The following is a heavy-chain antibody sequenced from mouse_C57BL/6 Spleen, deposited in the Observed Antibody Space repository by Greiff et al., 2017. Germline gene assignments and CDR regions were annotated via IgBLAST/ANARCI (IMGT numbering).Heavy chain of an antibody. Sequence: EVQLQESGGGLVKPGGSLKLSCAASGFTFSDYGMHWVRQAPEKGLEWVAYISSGSSTIYYADTVKGRFTISRDNAKNTLFLQMTSLRSEDTAMYYCARPSLMVFDYWGQGTTLTVSS. J-gene: IGHJ2*01. V-gene: IGHV5-17*01. CDR2: ISSGSSTI. D-gene: IGHD1-1*02. CDR3: ARPSLMVFDY. CDR1: GFTFSDYG.